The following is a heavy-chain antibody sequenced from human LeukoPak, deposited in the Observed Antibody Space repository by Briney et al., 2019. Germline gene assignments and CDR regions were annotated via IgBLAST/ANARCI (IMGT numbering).Heavy chain of an antibody. D-gene: IGHD6-19*01. CDR3: ARGWGASGWYYFDY. CDR1: GFTFSSYS. CDR2: ISISSSTI. V-gene: IGHV3-48*04. J-gene: IGHJ4*02. Sequence: GGSLRLSCTASGFTFSSYSMNWVRQPPGRGLAWVSYISISSSTIYYADSVKGRFTISRDNAKNSLYLQMNSLRAEDTAVYYCARGWGASGWYYFDYWGQGTLVTVSS.